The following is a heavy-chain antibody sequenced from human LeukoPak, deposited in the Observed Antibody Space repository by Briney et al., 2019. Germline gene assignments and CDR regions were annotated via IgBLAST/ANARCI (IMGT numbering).Heavy chain of an antibody. V-gene: IGHV3-23*01. CDR2: ISGNGGRA. CDR3: AKCSSGGNAYGWIDS. Sequence: GGSLRLSCAASGFTFSIHGTTWVRQAPGKGLEWVSAISGNGGRAYYLDSVKGRFTVSRDNSKNTLYLQMNSLRAEDTAIYYCAKCSSGGNAYGWIDSWGQGTLVTVSS. D-gene: IGHD3-10*01. J-gene: IGHJ4*02. CDR1: GFTFSIHG.